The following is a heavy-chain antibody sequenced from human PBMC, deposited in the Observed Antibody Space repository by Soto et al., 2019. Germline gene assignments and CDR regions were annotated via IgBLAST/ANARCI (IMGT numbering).Heavy chain of an antibody. J-gene: IGHJ5*02. Sequence: QLQLQESGPGLVKPSETLSLTCTVSGGSISGSNYYWAWLRQPPGKGLEWIGSIYYGGSTYYSPSLKSRATISADTSKKQISLKLSSVTAADMAIYYCARHPPVAGRHWFDPWGQGTLVTVSS. CDR1: GGSISGSNYY. D-gene: IGHD6-19*01. CDR3: ARHPPVAGRHWFDP. CDR2: IYYGGST. V-gene: IGHV4-39*01.